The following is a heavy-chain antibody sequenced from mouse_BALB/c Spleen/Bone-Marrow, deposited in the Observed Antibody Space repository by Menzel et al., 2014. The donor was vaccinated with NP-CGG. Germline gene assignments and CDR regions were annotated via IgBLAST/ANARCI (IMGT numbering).Heavy chain of an antibody. CDR3: GEVSPLVAIKYYYTIDN. CDR2: INPYNGDT. CDR1: GYSFTGYF. J-gene: IGHJ4*01. D-gene: IGHD1-1*01. Sequence: EVQLQQSGPEPVKPGASVKISCKASGYSFTGYFMNWVKQSHGKSLEWIGRINPYNGDTFYDQKFKGKATLTVDKSSSTEHMWLMRLSDEDSAVYYCGEVSPLVAIKYYYTIDNTGLGDPVTVSP. V-gene: IGHV1-37*01.